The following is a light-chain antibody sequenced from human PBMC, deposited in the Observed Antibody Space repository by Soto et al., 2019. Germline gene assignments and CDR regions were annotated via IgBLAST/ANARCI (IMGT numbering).Light chain of an antibody. CDR2: KVS. CDR1: QSLVSSDGNTF. J-gene: IGKJ1*01. V-gene: IGKV2-30*01. Sequence: DVVMTQSPLSLPVTLGQPASISCRSSQSLVSSDGNTFLNWFHQRPGQSPRRLIYKVSNRDSGVPDRFRGSSLGTDFTLKISRVEDADVSFYSCMQGLLRPLTFGQETQEQI. CDR3: MQGLLRPLT.